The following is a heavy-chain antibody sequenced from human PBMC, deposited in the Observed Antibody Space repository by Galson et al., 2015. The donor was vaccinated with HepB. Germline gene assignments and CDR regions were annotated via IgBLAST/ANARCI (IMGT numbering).Heavy chain of an antibody. J-gene: IGHJ3*02. CDR2: ISAYNGNT. D-gene: IGHD3-22*01. Sequence: SVKVSCKASGYTFTSYGISWVRQAPGQGLEWMGWISAYNGNTNYAQKFQGRVTMTRDTSTSTVYMELSSLRSEDTAVYYCARGGYYYDSSALAFDIWGQGTMVTVSS. CDR1: GYTFTSYG. V-gene: IGHV1-18*04. CDR3: ARGGYYYDSSALAFDI.